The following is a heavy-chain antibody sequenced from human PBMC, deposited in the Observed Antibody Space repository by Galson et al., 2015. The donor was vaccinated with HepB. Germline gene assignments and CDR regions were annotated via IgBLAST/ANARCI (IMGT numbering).Heavy chain of an antibody. V-gene: IGHV3-23*01. J-gene: IGHJ3*02. CDR2: ISGSGGST. D-gene: IGHD3-3*01. Sequence: CAASGFTFSSYAMSWVRQAPGKGLEWVSGISGSGGSTYYADSVKGRFTISRDGSKNTLYLQMNSLRAEDTAVYYCAKAVLLEWLRYALDIWGQGTMVTVSS. CDR1: GFTFSSYA. CDR3: AKAVLLEWLRYALDI.